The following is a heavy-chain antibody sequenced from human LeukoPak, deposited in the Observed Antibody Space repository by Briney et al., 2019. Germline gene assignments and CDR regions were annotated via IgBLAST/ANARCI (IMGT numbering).Heavy chain of an antibody. J-gene: IGHJ6*02. CDR1: GYTFTIYA. Sequence: ASVKVSCKASGYTFTIYAMHWVRQAPGQRLEWMGWINAGNGNTKYSQKFQGRVTITRDTSASTAYMELSSLRSEDTAVYYCARGVVPAAIWEGYYYGMDVWGQGTTVTVSS. V-gene: IGHV1-3*01. CDR2: INAGNGNT. CDR3: ARGVVPAAIWEGYYYGMDV. D-gene: IGHD2-2*01.